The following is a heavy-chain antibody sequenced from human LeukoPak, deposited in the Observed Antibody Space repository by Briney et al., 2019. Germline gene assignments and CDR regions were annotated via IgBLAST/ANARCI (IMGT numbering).Heavy chain of an antibody. CDR3: ATSYSSGWSAH. D-gene: IGHD6-19*01. Sequence: SETLSLTCTVSGGSISSYYWSWIRQPPGKGLEWIGYIYYSGSTNYNPSLKIRVTISIDTSKNQFSLKLRSVTAADTAVYYCATSYSSGWSAHWGQGTLVTVSS. J-gene: IGHJ4*02. CDR1: GGSISSYY. CDR2: IYYSGST. V-gene: IGHV4-59*01.